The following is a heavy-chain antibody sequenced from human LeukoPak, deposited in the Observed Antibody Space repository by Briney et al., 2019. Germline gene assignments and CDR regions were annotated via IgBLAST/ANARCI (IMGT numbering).Heavy chain of an antibody. Sequence: AGGSLRLSCAASGFTFSNYWMHWVRQVPGKGLVWVSRINPGGSSTTYADSVKGRFTISRDNAKNTLYLQMNSPRAEDTAVYYCARSNQADDYWGQGTLVTVSS. D-gene: IGHD4-11*01. CDR3: ARSNQADDY. J-gene: IGHJ4*02. CDR2: INPGGSST. CDR1: GFTFSNYW. V-gene: IGHV3-74*01.